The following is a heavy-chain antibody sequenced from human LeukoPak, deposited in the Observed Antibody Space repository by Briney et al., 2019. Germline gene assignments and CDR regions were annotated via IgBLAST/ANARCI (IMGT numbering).Heavy chain of an antibody. D-gene: IGHD1-26*01. J-gene: IGHJ5*02. Sequence: GASVKVSCKASGYTFTSYYMHWVRQAPGQGLGWMGIINPSGGSTSYAQKFQGRVTMTRDMSTSTVYMELSSLRSEDTAVYYCARDNSVGDNAWWFDPWGQGTLVTVSS. CDR1: GYTFTSYY. V-gene: IGHV1-46*01. CDR2: INPSGGST. CDR3: ARDNSVGDNAWWFDP.